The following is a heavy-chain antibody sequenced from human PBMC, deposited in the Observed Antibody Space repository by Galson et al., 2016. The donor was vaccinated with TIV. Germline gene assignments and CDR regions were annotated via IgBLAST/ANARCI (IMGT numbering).Heavy chain of an antibody. CDR3: AKAGAVLRYFDWLFDAFDI. CDR1: GDTFSSFS. CDR2: IIPLLGRP. Sequence: SVKVSCKASGDTFSSFSIIWVRQAPGQGLEWMGRIIPLLGRPDHAQRFQGRVTITADISTDTAYLELSSLRSDDTAVYYCAKAGAVLRYFDWLFDAFDIWGQGTMVAVSS. V-gene: IGHV1-69*04. D-gene: IGHD3-9*01. J-gene: IGHJ3*02.